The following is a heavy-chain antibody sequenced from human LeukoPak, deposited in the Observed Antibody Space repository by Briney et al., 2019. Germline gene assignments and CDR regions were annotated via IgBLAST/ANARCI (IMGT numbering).Heavy chain of an antibody. CDR2: INPNSGGT. Sequence: ASVKVFCKASGYTFTGYYMHWVRQAPGQGLEWMGWINPNSGGTNYAQKFQGRVTMTRDTSISTAYMELSRLRSDDTAVYYCARSRYYYGSGRDYGMDVWGQGTTVTVSS. CDR3: ARSRYYYGSGRDYGMDV. J-gene: IGHJ6*02. D-gene: IGHD3-10*01. V-gene: IGHV1-2*02. CDR1: GYTFTGYY.